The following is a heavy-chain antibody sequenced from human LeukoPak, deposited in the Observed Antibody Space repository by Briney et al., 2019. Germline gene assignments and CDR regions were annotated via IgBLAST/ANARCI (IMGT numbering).Heavy chain of an antibody. J-gene: IGHJ4*02. V-gene: IGHV3-74*01. CDR2: INSDGSST. CDR1: GFTFSNYG. CDR3: ARGGVYSTSAVDY. Sequence: GRSLKLSCAASGFTFSNYGMHWVRQAPGKGLVWVSRINSDGSSTTYADSVKGRFTISRDNAKNTLYLQMNSLRAEDTAVYYCARGGVYSTSAVDYWGQGTLVTVSS. D-gene: IGHD6-6*01.